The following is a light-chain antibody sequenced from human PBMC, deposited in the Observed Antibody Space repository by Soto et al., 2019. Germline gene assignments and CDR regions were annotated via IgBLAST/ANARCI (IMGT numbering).Light chain of an antibody. Sequence: IVLTQSPGTLSLSPGERATLSCRASQAGNNNYLAWYQHKSGQAPRLLIYGVYTRASGIPDRFSGSVSGTEFTLTITRLEPEDPAVYFCQHYVYSQWTFGQGTKVE. J-gene: IGKJ1*01. CDR1: QAGNNNY. V-gene: IGKV3-20*01. CDR2: GVY. CDR3: QHYVYSQWT.